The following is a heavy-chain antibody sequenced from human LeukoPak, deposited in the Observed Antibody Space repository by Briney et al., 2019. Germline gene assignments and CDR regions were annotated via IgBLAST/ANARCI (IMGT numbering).Heavy chain of an antibody. Sequence: GGSLRLSCAASGFTVSSNYMSWVRQAPGKGLEWVSVIYSGGSTYYADSVKGRFTISRDNSKNTLYLQMNSLRAEDTAVYYCARDPGTIDGYNWWYFDYWGQGTLVTVSS. D-gene: IGHD5-24*01. J-gene: IGHJ4*02. CDR1: GFTVSSNY. CDR2: IYSGGST. CDR3: ARDPGTIDGYNWWYFDY. V-gene: IGHV3-66*01.